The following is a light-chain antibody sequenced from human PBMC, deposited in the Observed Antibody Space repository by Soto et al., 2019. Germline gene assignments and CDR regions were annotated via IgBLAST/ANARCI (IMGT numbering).Light chain of an antibody. CDR3: QQYNNWPLT. J-gene: IGKJ4*01. CDR1: QNINNN. CDR2: GAS. V-gene: IGKV3-15*01. Sequence: EIVMTQSPATLSVSPGERATLSCRASQNINNNLAWYQQKPGQGPRLLIYGASSRATGIPARFSGSGSGTGFTLTISSLRSEDFAIYYCQQYNNWPLTFGGGTKVEIK.